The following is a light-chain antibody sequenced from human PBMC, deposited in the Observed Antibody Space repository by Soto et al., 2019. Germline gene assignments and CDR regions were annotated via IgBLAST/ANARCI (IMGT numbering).Light chain of an antibody. CDR2: EVT. J-gene: IGLJ1*01. Sequence: QSVLTQPASVSGSPGQSITISCTGTSSDVGGYNYVSWYQQHPGKAPKLMIYEVTNRPSGVSNRFSGSKSGNTASLTISGLQAEDEADYYCGSYSSSNTQVFGNGTKVTVL. CDR1: SSDVGGYNY. CDR3: GSYSSSNTQV. V-gene: IGLV2-14*01.